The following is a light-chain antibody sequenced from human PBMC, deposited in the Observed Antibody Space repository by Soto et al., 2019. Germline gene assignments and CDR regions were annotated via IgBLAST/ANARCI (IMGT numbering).Light chain of an antibody. CDR2: GAF. CDR1: QDVRNY. J-gene: IGKJ1*01. CDR3: LQDYSWPWT. V-gene: IGKV1-6*01. Sequence: AIQMTQSPSSLSASVGDRLTITCRASQDVRNYVGWYQQKPGKAHKFLIYGAFSLETGIPSRFSGSGYGTEFTLTINSLLPEDFATYFCLQDYSWPWTFGQGTKVEV.